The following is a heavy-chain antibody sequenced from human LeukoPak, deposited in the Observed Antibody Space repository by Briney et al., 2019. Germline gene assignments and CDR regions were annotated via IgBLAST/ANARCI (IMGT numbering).Heavy chain of an antibody. Sequence: ASVKVSCKASGYTFTGYYMHWVRQAPGQGLEWMGRINPNSGGTNYAQKFQGRVTMTRDTSISTAYMELSRLRSDDTAVYYCARERPYGSGSYYKEPPNYYYMDVWGKGTTVTVSS. V-gene: IGHV1-2*06. J-gene: IGHJ6*03. CDR3: ARERPYGSGSYYKEPPNYYYMDV. CDR2: INPNSGGT. D-gene: IGHD3-10*01. CDR1: GYTFTGYY.